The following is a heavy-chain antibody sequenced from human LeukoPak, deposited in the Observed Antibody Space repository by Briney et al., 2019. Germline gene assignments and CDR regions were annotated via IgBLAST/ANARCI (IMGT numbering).Heavy chain of an antibody. Sequence: ASVKVSCKASGYTFTGYYMRWVRQAPGQGLEWMGWINPNSGGTNYAQKFQGRVTMTRDTSISTAYMELSRLRSDDTAVYYCARDAHLYSSGPSWFDPWGQGTLVTVSS. CDR1: GYTFTGYY. CDR3: ARDAHLYSSGPSWFDP. CDR2: INPNSGGT. J-gene: IGHJ5*02. V-gene: IGHV1-2*02. D-gene: IGHD6-19*01.